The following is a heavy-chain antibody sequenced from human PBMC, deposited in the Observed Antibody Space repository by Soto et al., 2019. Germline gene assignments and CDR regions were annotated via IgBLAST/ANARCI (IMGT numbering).Heavy chain of an antibody. Sequence: GGTLRLSCAASGFTFSSYAMSWVRQPPGKGLEWVSAISCSGGSTYYAYSVKCRTTISSDNSKNMVYLQMNSLRAEDTAVYYCAKVFTPLEEYHYDSSGYSNWFDPWGQGTLVTVSS. CDR2: ISCSGGST. CDR1: GFTFSSYA. J-gene: IGHJ5*02. V-gene: IGHV3-23*01. CDR3: AKVFTPLEEYHYDSSGYSNWFDP. D-gene: IGHD3-22*01.